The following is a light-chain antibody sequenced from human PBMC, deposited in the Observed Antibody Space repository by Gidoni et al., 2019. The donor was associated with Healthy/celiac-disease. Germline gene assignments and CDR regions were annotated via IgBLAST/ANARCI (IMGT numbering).Light chain of an antibody. V-gene: IGKV1-33*01. CDR1: QDISNF. J-gene: IGKJ5*01. CDR3: QQYDNLPPIT. CDR2: DAS. Sequence: DIQMTQSPSSLSASVGDRVTITCQASQDISNFLNWYQQKPGKAPKLLIYDASNLEPGVPSSFSGSGSGTDFTFTISSLQPEDIATYYSQQYDNLPPITFGQGTRLEIK.